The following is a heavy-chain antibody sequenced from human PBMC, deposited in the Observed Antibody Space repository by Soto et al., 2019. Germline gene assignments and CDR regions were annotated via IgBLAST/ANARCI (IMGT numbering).Heavy chain of an antibody. CDR3: AKHGGPSYSYYMDV. J-gene: IGHJ6*03. D-gene: IGHD3-3*01. Sequence: EVQLLESGGGLVQPGGSLRLSCAASGFTFSNYAMTWVRQAPGKGLEWVSVIRGSGDVTYYADSVQGRLAISRDNSKNTLYLQMNSLRDEDTAIYYCAKHGGPSYSYYMDVWGKGTTVTVSS. CDR2: IRGSGDVT. CDR1: GFTFSNYA. V-gene: IGHV3-23*01.